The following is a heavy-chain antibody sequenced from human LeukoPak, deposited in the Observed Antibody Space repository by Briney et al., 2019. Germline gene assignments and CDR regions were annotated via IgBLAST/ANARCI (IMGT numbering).Heavy chain of an antibody. Sequence: ASVKVSCKASGGTFSSYAISWVRQAPGQGLEWMGGIIPIFGTANYAQKFQGRVTITTDESTSTAYMELSSLRSEDTAVYYCASFIRYSSSGGDYWGQGTLVTVSS. CDR1: GGTFSSYA. D-gene: IGHD6-13*01. V-gene: IGHV1-69*05. CDR2: IIPIFGTA. CDR3: ASFIRYSSSGGDY. J-gene: IGHJ4*02.